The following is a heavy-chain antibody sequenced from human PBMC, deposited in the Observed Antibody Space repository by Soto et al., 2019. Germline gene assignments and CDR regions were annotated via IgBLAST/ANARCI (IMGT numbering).Heavy chain of an antibody. D-gene: IGHD3-10*01. J-gene: IGHJ6*01. CDR2: INPSGGST. CDR1: GYTFTSYY. CDR3: AVWFGELLLKGGGMHV. V-gene: IGHV1-46*01. Sequence: QVQLVQSGAEVKKPGASVKVSCKASGYTFTSYYMHWVRQAPGQGLEWMGIINPSGGSTSYAQKYQGRVTLTRDTSTSRENGGLRRLRLGSPAVYLGAVWFGELLLKGGGMHVW.